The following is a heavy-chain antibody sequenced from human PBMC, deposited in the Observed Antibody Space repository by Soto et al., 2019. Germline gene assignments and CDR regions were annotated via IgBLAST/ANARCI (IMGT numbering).Heavy chain of an antibody. CDR3: ARGGVDYYDSSGYYFSPYYFDY. CDR1: GGSFSGYY. Sequence: LPETLSLTCAVYGGSFSGYYWSWIRQPPGKGLEWIGEINHSGSTYYNPSLKSRVTISVDRSKNQFSLKLSSVTAADTAVYYCARGGVDYYDSSGYYFSPYYFDYWGQGTLVTVSS. V-gene: IGHV4-34*01. CDR2: INHSGST. D-gene: IGHD3-22*01. J-gene: IGHJ4*02.